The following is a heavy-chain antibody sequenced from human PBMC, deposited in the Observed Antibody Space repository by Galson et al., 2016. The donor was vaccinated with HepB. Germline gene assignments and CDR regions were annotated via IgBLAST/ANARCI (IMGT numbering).Heavy chain of an antibody. CDR1: GGTFSNNA. D-gene: IGHD4-23*01. CDR3: ARGTQLRWTRDYSYYGMDV. CDR2: IIPIFGTA. Sequence: SVKVSCKASGGTFSNNAFSWVRQAPGLGLEWMGGIIPIFGTADYAQTFKGRVTITADESTNTAYMAVSSLRSEDTAIYYCARGTQLRWTRDYSYYGMDVWGPGTTVTVSS. V-gene: IGHV1-69*13. J-gene: IGHJ6*02.